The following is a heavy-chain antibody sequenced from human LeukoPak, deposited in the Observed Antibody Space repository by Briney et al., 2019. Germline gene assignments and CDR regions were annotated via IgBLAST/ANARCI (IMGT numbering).Heavy chain of an antibody. D-gene: IGHD4-23*01. CDR1: GYTFTSYD. Sequence: ASVKVSCKASGYTFTSYDINWVRQAPGQGLEWMGWMNPNSGDTGYAQNFQVRVTITRDTSISTMYMELSSLRSEDTAVYYCARDYGGNSGWFAPWGQGTLVTVSS. CDR3: ARDYGGNSGWFAP. J-gene: IGHJ5*02. CDR2: MNPNSGDT. V-gene: IGHV1-8*03.